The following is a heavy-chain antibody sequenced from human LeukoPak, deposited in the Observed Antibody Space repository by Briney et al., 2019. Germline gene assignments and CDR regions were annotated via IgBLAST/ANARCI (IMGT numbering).Heavy chain of an antibody. CDR2: ISSSSSTI. CDR1: GFTFSSYS. CDR3: ASGAEGHVFDP. D-gene: IGHD3-16*01. J-gene: IGHJ5*02. Sequence: GGSLRLSCAASGFTFSSYSMNWVRQAPGKGLEWVSYISSSSSTIYYADSVKGRFTISRDNAKNSLYLQMNSLRAEDTAVYYCASGAEGHVFDPWGQGTLVTVSS. V-gene: IGHV3-48*01.